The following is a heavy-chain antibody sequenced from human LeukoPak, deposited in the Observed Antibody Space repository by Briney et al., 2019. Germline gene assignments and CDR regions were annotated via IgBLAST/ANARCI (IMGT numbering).Heavy chain of an antibody. CDR3: ARVVPYDIPSAGFDY. CDR2: INTSTGNP. V-gene: IGHV7-4-1*02. D-gene: IGHD3-9*01. CDR1: GYTFTSYA. J-gene: IGHJ4*02. Sequence: ASVKVSCKASGYTFTSYAMNWVRQAPGQGLEWMGWINTSTGNPTYAQGFTGRFVFSLDTSVSTAYLQISSLKAEDTAVYYCARVVPYDIPSAGFDYWGQGTLVTVSS.